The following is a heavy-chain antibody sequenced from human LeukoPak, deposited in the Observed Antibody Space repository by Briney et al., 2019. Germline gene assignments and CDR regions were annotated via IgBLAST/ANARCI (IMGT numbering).Heavy chain of an antibody. V-gene: IGHV4-4*07. CDR1: GDSIRSYY. CDR3: VRGIAVPGSFRPVDY. J-gene: IGHJ4*02. D-gene: IGHD2-21*01. Sequence: SETLSLTCTVSGDSIRSYYWNWIRQPAGKALEWIGRVYFTGITNYNPSLKSRVSMSVDTSKNQFFLKLTSVTAADTAIYYCVRGIAVPGSFRPVDYWGQGTLVTISS. CDR2: VYFTGIT.